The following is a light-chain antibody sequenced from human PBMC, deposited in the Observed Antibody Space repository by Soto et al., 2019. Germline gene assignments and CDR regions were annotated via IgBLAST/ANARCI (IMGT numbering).Light chain of an antibody. J-gene: IGLJ2*01. V-gene: IGLV2-14*01. Sequence: QSALTQPASVSGSPGQSIPISCTGTSSDVGGYNYVSWYQQYPGKAPKLMIFGVSDRPSGVSNRFSGSKSGNTASLTISGLQAEDEADYYCSSYKTSSTVVVFGGGTKLTVL. CDR2: GVS. CDR1: SSDVGGYNY. CDR3: SSYKTSSTVVV.